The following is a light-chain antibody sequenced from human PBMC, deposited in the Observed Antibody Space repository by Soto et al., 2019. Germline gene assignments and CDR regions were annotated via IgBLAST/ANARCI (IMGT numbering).Light chain of an antibody. V-gene: IGLV9-49*01. Sequence: QLVLTQPPSASASLGASVTLTCTLSSGYSNYKVDWYQQRQGKGPRFVMRVGSGGIVGSKGDGIPDRFSVLGSGLKRYLTIKNIQEEDESDYHGGADHGSGSNFVWVFGGGTKLTVL. CDR1: SGYSNYK. J-gene: IGLJ3*02. CDR2: VGSGGIVG. CDR3: GADHGSGSNFVWV.